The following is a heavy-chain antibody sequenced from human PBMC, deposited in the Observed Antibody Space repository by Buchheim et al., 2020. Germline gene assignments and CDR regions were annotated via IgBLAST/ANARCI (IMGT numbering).Heavy chain of an antibody. J-gene: IGHJ6*02. V-gene: IGHV3-7*01. CDR2: IKQDGTEK. CDR1: GFTFSSYS. Sequence: EVQLVESGGGLVKPGGSLRLSCAASGFTFSSYSMNWVRQAPGKGLEWVATIKQDGTEKYYVNSMRGRVIASRDNAKNSVFVHISSLADEDTGVYYCASHSGFDSGLDVWGQGT. CDR3: ASHSGFDSGLDV. D-gene: IGHD5-12*01.